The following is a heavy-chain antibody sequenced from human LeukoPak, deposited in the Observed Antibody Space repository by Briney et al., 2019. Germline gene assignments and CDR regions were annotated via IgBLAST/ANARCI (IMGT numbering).Heavy chain of an antibody. CDR2: IYYSGST. CDR1: GGSISSSSYY. CDR3: ARHTGRSGLDY. V-gene: IGHV4-39*01. J-gene: IGHJ4*02. D-gene: IGHD6-25*01. Sequence: KTSETLSLTCTVPGGSISSSSYYWGWIRQPPGKGLEWIGSIYYSGSTYYNPSLKSRVTISVDTSKNQFSLKLSSVTAADTAVYYCARHTGRSGLDYWGQGTLVTVSS.